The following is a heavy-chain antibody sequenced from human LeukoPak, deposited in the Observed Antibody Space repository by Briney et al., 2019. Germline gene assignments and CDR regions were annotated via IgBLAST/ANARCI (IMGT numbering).Heavy chain of an antibody. CDR1: GFTFSSYS. J-gene: IGHJ4*02. D-gene: IGHD3-3*01. CDR3: ASNFPYYDFWSGYYLDY. V-gene: IGHV3-21*01. Sequence: KSGGSLRLSCAASGFTFSSYSMNWVRQAPGKGLEWVSSISSSSSYIYYADSVKGRFTISRDNAKNSLYLQMNSLRAEDTAVYYCASNFPYYDFWSGYYLDYWGQGTLVTVSS. CDR2: ISSSSSYI.